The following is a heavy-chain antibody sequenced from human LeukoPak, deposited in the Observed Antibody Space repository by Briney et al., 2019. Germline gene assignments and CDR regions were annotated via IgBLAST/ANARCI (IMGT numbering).Heavy chain of an antibody. D-gene: IGHD2-2*01. CDR2: ISSSGSTI. J-gene: IGHJ4*02. CDR3: ARGFTGWVTSPIDY. V-gene: IGHV3-48*03. CDR1: GFTFSSYE. Sequence: GGSLRLSCAASGFTFSSYEMNWVRQAPGKGLEWVSYISSSGSTIYYADSVKGRFTISRDNAKNSLYLQMNSLRAEDTAIYYCARGFTGWVTSPIDYWGQGTLVTVSS.